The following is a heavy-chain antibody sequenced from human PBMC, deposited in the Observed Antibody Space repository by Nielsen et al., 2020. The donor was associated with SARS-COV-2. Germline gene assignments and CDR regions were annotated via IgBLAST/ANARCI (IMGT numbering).Heavy chain of an antibody. CDR3: AARLYYGSGRALGY. Sequence: SETLSLTCTVSGASVSRGEYYWNWVRQPPGKGLEWIVFIYYSGSTKYNPSLKSRLTISLDTSRNQCSLRLNSVTAADTAMYYCAARLYYGSGRALGYWGQGTLVTVSS. V-gene: IGHV4-30-4*01. CDR2: IYYSGST. J-gene: IGHJ4*02. D-gene: IGHD3-10*01. CDR1: GASVSRGEYY.